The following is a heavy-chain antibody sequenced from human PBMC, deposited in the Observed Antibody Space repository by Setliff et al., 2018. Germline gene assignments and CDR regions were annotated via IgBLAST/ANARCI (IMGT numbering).Heavy chain of an antibody. J-gene: IGHJ4*03. Sequence: ASVKVSCKASGYTFATYGISWVRQAPGQGLERMGWISPYNSNTNYAQNFQGRVTMTTDTSTSTAYMELRSLRSDDTAMYYCARDLSTTVMTRSWYYFDYWGQGTTVTVSS. CDR2: ISPYNSNT. V-gene: IGHV1-18*01. D-gene: IGHD4-17*01. CDR3: ARDLSTTVMTRSWYYFDY. CDR1: GYTFATYG.